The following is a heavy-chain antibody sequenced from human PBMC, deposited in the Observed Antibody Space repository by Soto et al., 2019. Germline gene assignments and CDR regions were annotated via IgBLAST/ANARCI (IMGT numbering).Heavy chain of an antibody. CDR1: GGTFSSYA. V-gene: IGHV1-69*13. CDR2: IIPIFGTA. CDR3: ARGNIVVVPAADPDYYGMDV. J-gene: IGHJ6*02. Sequence: SLKLSCKACGGTFSSYAIIWVRQAPGQGLEWMGGIIPIFGTANYAQKFQGRVTITADESTSTAYMELSSLRSEDTAVYYCARGNIVVVPAADPDYYGMDVWGQGTTVTVSS. D-gene: IGHD2-2*01.